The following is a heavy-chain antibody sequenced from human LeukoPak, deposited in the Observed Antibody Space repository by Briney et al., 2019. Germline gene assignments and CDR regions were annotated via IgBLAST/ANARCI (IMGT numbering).Heavy chain of an antibody. CDR3: ARGKWDYSNYEVD. Sequence: GRSLRLSSAASGFTASSNYMSWGRQAPGKGLGWVSVIYSGGSTYYADSVKGRFTISRDNSKNTLYLQMNSLRAEDTAVYYCARGKWDYSNYEVDWGQGTLVTVSS. CDR1: GFTASSNY. J-gene: IGHJ4*02. CDR2: IYSGGST. D-gene: IGHD4-11*01. V-gene: IGHV3-66*02.